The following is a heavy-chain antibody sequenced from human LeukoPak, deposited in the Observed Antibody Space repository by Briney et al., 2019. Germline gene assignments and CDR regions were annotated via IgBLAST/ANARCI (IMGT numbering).Heavy chain of an antibody. CDR2: IYYSGST. V-gene: IGHV4-59*08. J-gene: IGHJ4*02. CDR3: ARHQRMVRGALDY. Sequence: SETLSLTCTVSGGSISSYYWSWIRQPPGKGLEWVGYIYYSGSTNYNPSLKSRVTISVDTSKNQFSLKLSSVTAADTAVYYCARHQRMVRGALDYWGQGTLVTVSS. CDR1: GGSISSYY. D-gene: IGHD3-10*01.